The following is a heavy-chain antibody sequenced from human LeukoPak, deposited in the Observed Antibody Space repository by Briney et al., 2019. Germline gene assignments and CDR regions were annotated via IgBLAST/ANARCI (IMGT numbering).Heavy chain of an antibody. CDR3: ARRPRVIEMATITGDY. CDR2: INPNSGGT. V-gene: IGHV1-2*02. CDR1: EYTFTGYY. J-gene: IGHJ4*02. Sequence: ASVKVSCKASEYTFTGYYMHWVRQAPGQGLEWMGWINPNSGGTNYAQKFQGRVTMTRDTSISTAYMELSRLRSDDTAVYYCARRPRVIEMATITGDYWGQGTLVTVSS. D-gene: IGHD5-24*01.